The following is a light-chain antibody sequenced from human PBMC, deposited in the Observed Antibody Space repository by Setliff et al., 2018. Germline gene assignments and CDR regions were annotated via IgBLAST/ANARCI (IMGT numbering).Light chain of an antibody. V-gene: IGLV2-14*03. Sequence: SVLAQPASVSGSPGQSITISCTGTDSDVGGFNLVSWYQQHPGKAPKFMIYDVSNRPSGVSNRFSGSKSGNTASLTISGLQAEDEADYYCSSYSSSNIPFVFGTGTK. J-gene: IGLJ1*01. CDR1: DSDVGGFNL. CDR2: DVS. CDR3: SSYSSSNIPFV.